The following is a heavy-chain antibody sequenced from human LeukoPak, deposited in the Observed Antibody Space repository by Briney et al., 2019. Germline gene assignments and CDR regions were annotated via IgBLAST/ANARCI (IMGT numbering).Heavy chain of an antibody. J-gene: IGHJ3*02. CDR3: EVVVAATPYAFDI. D-gene: IGHD2-15*01. Sequence: GRSLRLSCAASGFTFSSYGMHWVRQAPGKGLERVSVISYDGSNKYYADSVKGRFTISRDNSKNTLYLQMNSLRAEDTAVYYCEVVVAATPYAFDIWGQGTMVTVSS. CDR2: ISYDGSNK. CDR1: GFTFSSYG. V-gene: IGHV3-30*03.